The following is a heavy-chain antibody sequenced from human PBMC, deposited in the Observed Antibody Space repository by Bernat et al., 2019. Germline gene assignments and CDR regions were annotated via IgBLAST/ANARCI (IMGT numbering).Heavy chain of an antibody. D-gene: IGHD3-3*01. CDR3: AREAAYDFWSGVAY. CDR1: GYTFTSYD. J-gene: IGHJ4*02. Sequence: QVQLVQSGVEVRRPGASVKVSYKASGYTFTSYDFSWVRQAPGQGLEWMGWISPYNGNTNYAQKFQGRVTMTTDTSTRTVYMEVTSLRSDATDVDYCAREAAYDFWSGVAYGGQGTLVTDSS. CDR2: ISPYNGNT. V-gene: IGHV1-18*01.